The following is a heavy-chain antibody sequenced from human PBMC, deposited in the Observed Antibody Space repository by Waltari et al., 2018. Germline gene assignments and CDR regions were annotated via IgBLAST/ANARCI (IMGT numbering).Heavy chain of an antibody. V-gene: IGHV4-39*01. Sequence: QLQLQESGPGLVKPSETLSLTCTVSGGSISSSSYYWGWIRQPPGKGLEWVGCIYFTGGTYYNPSLNSRVTISVDTSKTHFSLKLNSGTAADTAVYYCARHWRGGNYLGWFDPWGQGTLVTVSS. J-gene: IGHJ5*02. CDR2: IYFTGGT. D-gene: IGHD1-26*01. CDR1: GGSISSSSYY. CDR3: ARHWRGGNYLGWFDP.